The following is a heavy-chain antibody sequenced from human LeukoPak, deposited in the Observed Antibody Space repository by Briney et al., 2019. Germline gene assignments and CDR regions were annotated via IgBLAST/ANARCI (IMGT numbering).Heavy chain of an antibody. V-gene: IGHV3-53*01. CDR3: AKGYNYAYEY. CDR1: GFTVSSSY. CDR2: IYSDGST. D-gene: IGHD5-18*01. J-gene: IGHJ4*02. Sequence: GGSLTLPCAASGFTVSSSYMRWVRQAPGQGLEGVSRIYSDGSTYYAHSVKRRFTISRDNSNNTLYLQMNSLRPDDTAVYYCAKGYNYAYEYWGQGTLVTVSS.